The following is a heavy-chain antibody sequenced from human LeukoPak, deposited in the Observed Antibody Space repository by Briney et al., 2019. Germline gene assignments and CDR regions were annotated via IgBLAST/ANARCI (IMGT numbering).Heavy chain of an antibody. D-gene: IGHD3-10*01. CDR2: MYYTGST. J-gene: IGHJ4*02. V-gene: IGHV4-59*01. CDR3: ARVNSDYYGWGSYYPDY. CDR1: GDSISNSY. Sequence: PSETLSLTCTVSGDSISNSYWTWIRQPPAQGLESIGYMYYTGSTTYNSSLKSRVTISLDASKTQLSLKLSSVTAADTAVYYCARVNSDYYGWGSYYPDYWGQGTLVTVSS.